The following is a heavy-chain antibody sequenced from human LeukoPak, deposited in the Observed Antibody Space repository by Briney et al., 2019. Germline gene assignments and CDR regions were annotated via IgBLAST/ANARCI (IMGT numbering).Heavy chain of an antibody. D-gene: IGHD3-10*01. V-gene: IGHV4-4*07. CDR2: VSSSGST. J-gene: IGHJ5*02. CDR1: GDSISYFY. CDR3: ARVYYGSGYRFDP. Sequence: SETLSLTCSVSGDSISYFYWSWIRQAAGKGLEWIGRVSSSGSTDYNASLKSRVTMSVDTSKNQLSLKVISVTAADTAVYYCARVYYGSGYRFDPWGQGALVTASS.